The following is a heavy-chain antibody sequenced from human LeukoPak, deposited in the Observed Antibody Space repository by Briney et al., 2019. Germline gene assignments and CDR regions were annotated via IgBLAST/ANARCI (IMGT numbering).Heavy chain of an antibody. Sequence: VASVKVSCKASGGTFSSYAISWVRQAPGQGLEWMGGIIPIFGTASYAQKFQGRVTITADESTSTAYMELSSLRSEDTAVYYCARDSLRFLEWLSDYYYGMDVWGQGTTVTVSS. J-gene: IGHJ6*02. CDR3: ARDSLRFLEWLSDYYYGMDV. V-gene: IGHV1-69*13. CDR2: IIPIFGTA. D-gene: IGHD3-3*01. CDR1: GGTFSSYA.